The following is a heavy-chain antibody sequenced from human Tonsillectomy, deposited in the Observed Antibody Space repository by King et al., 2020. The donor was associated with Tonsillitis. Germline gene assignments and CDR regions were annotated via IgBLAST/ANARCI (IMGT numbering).Heavy chain of an antibody. CDR2: MVTAGDT. CDR1: GFTCSSYD. J-gene: IGHJ3*02. D-gene: IGHD3-3*01. V-gene: IGHV3-13*01. Sequence: VQLVESVGGLVQPGGALRLSCVAYGFTCSSYDMHWVREATGKCLYSVTAMVTAGDTYYSDSGKGRFTISRENAKNSLYLQMNSLRAGDTAVYYCARAGIYDFWSGSGNDAFDIWGQGTMVTVSS. CDR3: ARAGIYDFWSGSGNDAFDI.